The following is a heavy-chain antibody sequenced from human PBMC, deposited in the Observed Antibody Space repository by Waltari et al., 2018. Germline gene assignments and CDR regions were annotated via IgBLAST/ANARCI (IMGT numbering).Heavy chain of an antibody. CDR3: ARVTLAAAGRVWFDP. J-gene: IGHJ5*02. V-gene: IGHV3-21*01. Sequence: EVQLVESGGGLVKSGGSLRLSCAASGFTFSSYSMNWVRQAPGKGLEWVSSISSSSSYIYYADSVKGRFTISRDNAKNSLYLQMNSLRAEDTAVYYCARVTLAAAGRVWFDPWGQGTLVTVSS. CDR2: ISSSSSYI. CDR1: GFTFSSYS. D-gene: IGHD6-13*01.